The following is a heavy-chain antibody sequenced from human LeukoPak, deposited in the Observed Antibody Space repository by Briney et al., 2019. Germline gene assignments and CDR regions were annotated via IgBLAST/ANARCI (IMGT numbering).Heavy chain of an antibody. J-gene: IGHJ4*02. CDR3: ARVPRYGDLGNYYFDY. Sequence: PSETLSLTCTVSGGSISSGGYYWSWIRQHPGKGLEWIGYIYYSGSTYHNPSLKSRVTISVDTSKNQFSLKLSSVTAADTAVYYCARVPRYGDLGNYYFDYWGQGTLVTVSS. CDR2: IYYSGST. D-gene: IGHD4-17*01. CDR1: GGSISSGGYY. V-gene: IGHV4-31*03.